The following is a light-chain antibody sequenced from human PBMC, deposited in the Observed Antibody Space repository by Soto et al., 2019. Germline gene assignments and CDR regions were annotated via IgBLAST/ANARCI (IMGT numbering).Light chain of an antibody. Sequence: SALTQPASVSGSPGQSITISCSGTRSDIGSDNYVAWYQQFPGKTPKILIYGVSNRPSGVSSRFSGSKSGNTASLTISGLQAEDEADYYCISYTGSSTSYVFGSGTKV. J-gene: IGLJ1*01. CDR2: GVS. CDR1: RSDIGSDNY. CDR3: ISYTGSSTSYV. V-gene: IGLV2-14*01.